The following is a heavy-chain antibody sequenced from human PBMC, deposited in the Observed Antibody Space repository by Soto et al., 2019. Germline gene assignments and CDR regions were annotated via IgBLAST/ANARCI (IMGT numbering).Heavy chain of an antibody. V-gene: IGHV4-34*01. J-gene: IGHJ4*02. Sequence: SETLSLTCAVYGGSVSGYYWSWIRQPPGKGLEWIGEINHSGSTNYNPSLKSRVTISVDTSKNQFSLKLSSVTAADTAVYYCARSSRSLAAAGTRFDYWGQGTLVTVSS. CDR2: INHSGST. CDR1: GGSVSGYY. CDR3: ARSSRSLAAAGTRFDY. D-gene: IGHD6-13*01.